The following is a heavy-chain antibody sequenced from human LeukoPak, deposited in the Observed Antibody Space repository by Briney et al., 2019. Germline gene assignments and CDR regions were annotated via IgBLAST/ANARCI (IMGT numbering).Heavy chain of an antibody. CDR1: GYSFTTYW. V-gene: IGHV5-51*01. J-gene: IGHJ4*02. D-gene: IGHD6-19*01. CDR3: ARQEGSSGWYSDY. Sequence: GESLQISCKGSGYSFTTYWIGWVRQMPGKGLEWMGIIYPGDSDTRYSPSFEGQVTISADKSISTAYLQWSSPKASDTAMYYCARQEGSSGWYSDYWGQGTLVTVSS. CDR2: IYPGDSDT.